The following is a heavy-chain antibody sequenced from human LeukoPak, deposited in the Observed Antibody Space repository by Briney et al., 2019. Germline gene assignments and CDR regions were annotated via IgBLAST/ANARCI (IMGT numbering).Heavy chain of an antibody. V-gene: IGHV3-74*01. CDR2: INSDGSST. Sequence: GGSLRLSCAASGFTFSSYWMHWVRQAPGKGLVWVSRINSDGSSTSYADSVKGRFTISRDNAKNTLYLRMNSLRAEDTAVYYCARALHRGDYVWGSIDFDYWGQGTLVTVSS. D-gene: IGHD3-16*01. CDR1: GFTFSSYW. CDR3: ARALHRGDYVWGSIDFDY. J-gene: IGHJ4*02.